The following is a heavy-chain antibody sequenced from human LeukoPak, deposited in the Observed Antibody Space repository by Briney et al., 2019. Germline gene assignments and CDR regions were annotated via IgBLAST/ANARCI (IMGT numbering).Heavy chain of an antibody. CDR2: ISYDGSNK. V-gene: IGHV3-30*04. CDR3: ARDKYSSGWYVYY. D-gene: IGHD6-19*01. Sequence: QPGRSLRLSRAASGFTFSSYAMHWVRQAPGKGLEWVAVISYDGSNKYYADSVKGRFTISRDNSKNTLYLQMNSLRAEDTAVYYCARDKYSSGWYVYYWGQGTLVTVSS. CDR1: GFTFSSYA. J-gene: IGHJ4*02.